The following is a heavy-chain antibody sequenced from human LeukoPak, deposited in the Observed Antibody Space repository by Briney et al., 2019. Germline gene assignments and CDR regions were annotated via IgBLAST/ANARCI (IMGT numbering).Heavy chain of an antibody. Sequence: ASVKVSCKASGYTFTSYDINWVRQATGQGLEWMGWMNPNSGNTGYAQKFQGRVTMTRNTSISTAYMELSSLRSEDTAVYYCARRYYDILTGYWGIYYYYYMDVWGKGTTVTISS. CDR2: MNPNSGNT. D-gene: IGHD3-9*01. J-gene: IGHJ6*03. V-gene: IGHV1-8*01. CDR1: GYTFTSYD. CDR3: ARRYYDILTGYWGIYYYYYMDV.